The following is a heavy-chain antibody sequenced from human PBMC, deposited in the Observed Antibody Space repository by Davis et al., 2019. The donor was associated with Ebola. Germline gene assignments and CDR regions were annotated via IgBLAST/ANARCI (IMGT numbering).Heavy chain of an antibody. Sequence: GESLKISCAASGFTFSNYPMHWVRQAPGKGLEWVAVISYDDSTKYYADSVKGRFTISRDFSKNTLYLQMNSLTVEDTAVYFCAKDGLATGPPDYYYYGLDVWGEGTTVTVSS. J-gene: IGHJ6*02. CDR3: AKDGLATGPPDYYYYGLDV. CDR2: ISYDDSTK. CDR1: GFTFSNYP. V-gene: IGHV3-30*18. D-gene: IGHD5-24*01.